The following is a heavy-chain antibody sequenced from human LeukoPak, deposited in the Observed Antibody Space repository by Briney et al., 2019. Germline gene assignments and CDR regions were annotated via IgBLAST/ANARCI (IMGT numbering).Heavy chain of an antibody. Sequence: KSSETLSLTCTVSGGSISSSSYYWGWIRQPPGKGLEWIGSAYYSGSTYHNPSLKSRVTISVDTSKNQFSLKLSSVTAADTAVYYCASCNDYGDYGDLIFDYWGQGTLVTVSS. J-gene: IGHJ4*02. CDR3: ASCNDYGDYGDLIFDY. CDR2: AYYSGST. D-gene: IGHD4-17*01. CDR1: GGSISSSSYY. V-gene: IGHV4-39*01.